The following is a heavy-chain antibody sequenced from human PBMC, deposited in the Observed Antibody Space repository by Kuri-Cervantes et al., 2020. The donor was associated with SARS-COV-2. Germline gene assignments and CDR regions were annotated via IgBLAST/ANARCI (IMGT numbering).Heavy chain of an antibody. J-gene: IGHJ4*02. D-gene: IGHD4-11*01. Sequence: SETLSLTCTVSGGSISSYYWSWIRQPPGKGLEWIGEINHSGSTNYNPSLKSRVTISVDTSKNQFSLKLSSVTAADTAVYYCARAPKEDYSILYYFDYWGQGTLVTVSS. CDR1: GGSISSYY. CDR2: INHSGST. CDR3: ARAPKEDYSILYYFDY. V-gene: IGHV4-34*01.